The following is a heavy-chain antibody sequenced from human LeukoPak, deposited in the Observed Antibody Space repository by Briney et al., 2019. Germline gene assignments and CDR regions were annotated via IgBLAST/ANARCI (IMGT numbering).Heavy chain of an antibody. Sequence: GGSLRLSCAASGFTFSSYSMNWVRQAPGKGLEWVSSISSSSSYIYYADSVKGRFTISRDNAKNSLYLQMSSLRAEDTAVYYCARTTVTHERYYYYYYGMDVWGQGTTVTVSS. CDR2: ISSSSSYI. CDR1: GFTFSSYS. CDR3: ARTTVTHERYYYYYYGMDV. V-gene: IGHV3-21*01. D-gene: IGHD4-11*01. J-gene: IGHJ6*02.